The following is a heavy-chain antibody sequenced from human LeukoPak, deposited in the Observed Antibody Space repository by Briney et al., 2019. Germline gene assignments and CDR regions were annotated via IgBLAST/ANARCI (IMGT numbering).Heavy chain of an antibody. CDR1: GGTFSSYT. CDR2: IIPIFNTA. CDR3: ARVVCSSTALYYYYMDV. V-gene: IGHV1-69*13. Sequence: SVKVSCEASGGTFSSYTIIWVRQAPGQGLEWMGGIIPIFNTANYAQEFQGRVTMTADESTRTAYMELTSLRSEDTAVYYCARVVCSSTALYYYYMDVWGKGTTVTVSS. D-gene: IGHD6-6*01. J-gene: IGHJ6*03.